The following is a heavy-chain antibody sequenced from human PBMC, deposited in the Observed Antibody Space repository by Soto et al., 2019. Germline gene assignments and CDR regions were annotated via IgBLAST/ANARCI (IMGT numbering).Heavy chain of an antibody. V-gene: IGHV3-33*05. CDR2: TSYDGSNN. J-gene: IGHJ4*02. CDR3: ARWGTTGGLDV. CDR1: GFTFRSYV. D-gene: IGHD3-16*01. Sequence: QVHLVESGGGVVQPGTSLRLSCVGSGFTFRSYVIHWVRQAPGKGLEWVALTSYDGSNNFYGDSVKGRFTISRHNSRNTVELQMDSLTVEDTALYYCARWGTTGGLDVWGQGTLVSVSS.